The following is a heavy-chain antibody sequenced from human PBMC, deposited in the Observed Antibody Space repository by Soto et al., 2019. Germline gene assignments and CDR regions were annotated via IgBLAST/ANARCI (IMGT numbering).Heavy chain of an antibody. CDR3: AKEGGGSCSSTRCYGDPFDL. J-gene: IGHJ3*01. D-gene: IGHD2-2*01. V-gene: IGHV3-23*01. CDR2: ISGSGDST. Sequence: PGGSLRLSCAASGFTFSSYAMSWVRQAPGKGLEWVSTISGSGDSTYYADSVKGRFAISRDNSKTTLHLQMSSLRAEDTAVYYCAKEGGGSCSSTRCYGDPFDLWGQGTMVTVSS. CDR1: GFTFSSYA.